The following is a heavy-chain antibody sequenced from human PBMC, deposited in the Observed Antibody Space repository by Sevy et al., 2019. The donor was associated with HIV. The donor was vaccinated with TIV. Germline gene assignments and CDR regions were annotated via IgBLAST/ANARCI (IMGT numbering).Heavy chain of an antibody. CDR3: ARDQSWFGDGVYFDY. D-gene: IGHD3-10*01. V-gene: IGHV3-7*01. CDR2: IKQDGSEK. CDR1: GFTFSSYW. Sequence: GGSLRLSCAASGFTFSSYWMSWVRQAPGKGLEWVANIKQDGSEKYYVDSVKGRFTISRDNAKNSLYLQMNSLRAEDTAVYYCARDQSWFGDGVYFDYWGQGTLVTVSS. J-gene: IGHJ4*02.